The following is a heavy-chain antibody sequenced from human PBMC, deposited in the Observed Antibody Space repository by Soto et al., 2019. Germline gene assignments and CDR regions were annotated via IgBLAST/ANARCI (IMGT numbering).Heavy chain of an antibody. Sequence: VGREGRGGRFRSYAKSWVRQAPGQGLEWMGGIIPIFGTANYAQKFQGRVTITADESTSTAYMELSSLRSEDTAVYYCARGPWYSGSYCYFDYWGKVTLVTV. V-gene: IGHV1-69*01. CDR3: ARGPWYSGSYCYFDY. J-gene: IGHJ4*02. CDR1: GGRFRSYA. CDR2: IIPIFGTA. D-gene: IGHD1-26*01.